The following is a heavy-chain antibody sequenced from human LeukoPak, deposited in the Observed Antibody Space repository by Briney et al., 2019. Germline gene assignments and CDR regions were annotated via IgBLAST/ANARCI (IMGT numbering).Heavy chain of an antibody. V-gene: IGHV1-24*01. Sequence: ASVKVSCKVSGYTLTELSMHWVRQAPGKGLEWMGGFDPEDGETIYAQKFHGRVTMTEDTSTDTAYMELSSLRSEDTAVYYCATRGRYCTNGVCYPSISGFDPWGQGTLVTVSS. J-gene: IGHJ5*02. CDR1: GYTLTELS. D-gene: IGHD2-8*01. CDR2: FDPEDGET. CDR3: ATRGRYCTNGVCYPSISGFDP.